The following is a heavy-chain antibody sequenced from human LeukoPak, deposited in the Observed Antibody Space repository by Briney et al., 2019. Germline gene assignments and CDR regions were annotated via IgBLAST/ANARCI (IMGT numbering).Heavy chain of an antibody. Sequence: GGSLRLSCAASGFTFSAYDMQWVRQAPGKGLEWVSGISRSGSTYYTDSVKCRFTISRDNSKNTLYLQMNSLRAEDTAVYYCAKGGYFAFESWGQGTMVSVSS. D-gene: IGHD2-2*03. V-gene: IGHV3-23*01. CDR2: ISRSGST. J-gene: IGHJ3*02. CDR3: AKGGYFAFES. CDR1: GFTFSAYD.